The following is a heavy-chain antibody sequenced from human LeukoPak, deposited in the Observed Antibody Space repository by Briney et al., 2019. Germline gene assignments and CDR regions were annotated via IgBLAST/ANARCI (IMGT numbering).Heavy chain of an antibody. V-gene: IGHV1-46*01. J-gene: IGHJ4*02. CDR2: INPSGGST. Sequence: GASVKVSCKASGYTFTGYYMHWVRQAPGQGLEWMGIINPSGGSTSYAQKFQGRVTMTRDTSTSTVYMELSSLRSEDTAVYYCAREMSQMSYDYVWGSVDYWGQGTLVTVSS. D-gene: IGHD3-16*01. CDR1: GYTFTGYY. CDR3: AREMSQMSYDYVWGSVDY.